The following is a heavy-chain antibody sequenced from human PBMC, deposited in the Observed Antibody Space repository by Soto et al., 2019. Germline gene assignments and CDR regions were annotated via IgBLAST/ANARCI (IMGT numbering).Heavy chain of an antibody. CDR2: ISYSGST. CDR3: ARANIINMIEMVLGS. Sequence: SETLSLTCTVSGGSISSGSYYWSWSRQRPGQGLEWIGYISYSGSTYYNPSLKSRLTISADTSKNQFALKLSSVTAADTAVYYCARANIINMIEMVLGSWGQGTMVTVSS. J-gene: IGHJ5*02. V-gene: IGHV4-31*03. CDR1: GGSISSGSYY. D-gene: IGHD3-22*01.